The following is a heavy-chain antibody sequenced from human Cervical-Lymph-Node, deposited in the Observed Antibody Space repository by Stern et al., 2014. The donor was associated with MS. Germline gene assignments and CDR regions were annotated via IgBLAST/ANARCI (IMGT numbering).Heavy chain of an antibody. Sequence: VQLVESGGGVVQPGRSLRLSCAASGFTFSAYAMHWVRQAPGKGLEWVAVISYDGSNEDYADSVRGRFTISRDNSKNTLFLLMDSLRVEDTAVYYCAGGEGRLYGSVRGYWGQGILVTVSS. V-gene: IGHV3-30*04. CDR3: AGGEGRLYGSVRGY. D-gene: IGHD3-10*01. CDR2: ISYDGSNE. J-gene: IGHJ4*02. CDR1: GFTFSAYA.